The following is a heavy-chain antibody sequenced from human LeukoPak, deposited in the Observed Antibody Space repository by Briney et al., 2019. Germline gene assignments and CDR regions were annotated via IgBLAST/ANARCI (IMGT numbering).Heavy chain of an antibody. CDR3: ARQGGDYYDSSGLPVD. J-gene: IGHJ4*02. CDR1: GGSLSSSSYY. Sequence: SETLSLTCTVSGGSLSSSSYYWGWIRQHPGTGREWHGSMYYSGSTYYNPALKSRVTISVDTSKNQFSLKLSSVTAADTAVYYCARQGGDYYDSSGLPVDWGQGTLVTVSS. CDR2: MYYSGST. D-gene: IGHD3-22*01. V-gene: IGHV4-39*01.